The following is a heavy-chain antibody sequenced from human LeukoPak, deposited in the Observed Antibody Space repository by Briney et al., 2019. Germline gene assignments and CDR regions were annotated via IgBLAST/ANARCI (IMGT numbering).Heavy chain of an antibody. CDR1: GYSFTSYW. Sequence: GESLKISCKGSGYSFTSYWIGWVRQMPGKGLEWMGIIYPGDSDTRYSPSFQGQVTISADKSISTAYLQWSSLKASDTAMYYCARSGITGTTSNYYYYMDVWGKGTTVTVSS. CDR3: ARSGITGTTSNYYYYMDV. D-gene: IGHD1-7*01. CDR2: IYPGDSDT. V-gene: IGHV5-51*01. J-gene: IGHJ6*03.